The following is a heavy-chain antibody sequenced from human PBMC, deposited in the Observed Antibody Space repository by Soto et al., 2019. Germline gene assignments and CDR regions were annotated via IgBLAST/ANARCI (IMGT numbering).Heavy chain of an antibody. CDR2: ISYDGSNK. CDR1: GFTFSSYA. D-gene: IGHD3-10*01. V-gene: IGHV3-30-3*01. Sequence: GGSLRLSCAASGFTFSSYAMHWVRQAPGKGLEWVAVISYDGSNKYYADSVKGRFTISRDNSKNTLYLQMNSLRAEDTAVYYCARDTYGSGSYSYWGQGTLVTVSS. CDR3: ARDTYGSGSYSY. J-gene: IGHJ4*02.